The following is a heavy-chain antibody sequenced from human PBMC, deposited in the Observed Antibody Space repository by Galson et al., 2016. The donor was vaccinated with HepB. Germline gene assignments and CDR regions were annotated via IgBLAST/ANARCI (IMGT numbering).Heavy chain of an antibody. CDR2: INHGGST. CDR1: GGSIGPGAYY. V-gene: IGHV4-34*01. D-gene: IGHD4-11*01. Sequence: ETLSLTCSVSGGSIGPGAYYWSWIRQTPEKGLEWVGEINHGGSTNYNPSLKSRVIISIDTSKNQFSLKLSSVTAADTAVYYCARGNRPPRSNYYGYNWFDPWGQGTLVTVSS. CDR3: ARGNRPPRSNYYGYNWFDP. J-gene: IGHJ5*02.